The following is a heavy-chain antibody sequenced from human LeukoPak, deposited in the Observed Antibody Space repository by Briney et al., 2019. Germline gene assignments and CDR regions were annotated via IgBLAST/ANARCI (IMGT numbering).Heavy chain of an antibody. CDR2: ISGSGGST. V-gene: IGHV3-23*01. CDR1: GFTFSSYA. CDR3: TTGLRAADTN. J-gene: IGHJ4*02. Sequence: GGSLRLSCAASGFTFSSYAMSWVRQAPGKGLEWVSAISGSGGSTYYADSVKGRFTISRDNSKNTLYLQMNSLKTEDTAVYYCTTGLRAADTNWGLGTLVAVSS. D-gene: IGHD6-13*01.